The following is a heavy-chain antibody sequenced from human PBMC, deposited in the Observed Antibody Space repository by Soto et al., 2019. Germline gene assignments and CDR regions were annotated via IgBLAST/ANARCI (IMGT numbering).Heavy chain of an antibody. V-gene: IGHV4-39*07. Sequence: SETLSLTCSVSGGAISSSSFYRGWIRQPPGEGLEWIGSIYYTGSTYYNPSLKSRVTISVDTSNKQFSPSLIFVTADNTAEYYCAIFHCFCRASNCNFDYCRHGTLVTASS. CDR1: GGAISSSSFY. D-gene: IGHD1-1*01. J-gene: IGHJ4*01. CDR2: IYYTGST. CDR3: AIFHCFCRASNCNFDY.